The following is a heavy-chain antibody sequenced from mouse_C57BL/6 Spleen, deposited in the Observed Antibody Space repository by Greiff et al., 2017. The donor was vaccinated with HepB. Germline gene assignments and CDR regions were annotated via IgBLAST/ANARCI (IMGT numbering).Heavy chain of an antibody. CDR2: IDPENGDT. J-gene: IGHJ2*01. Sequence: EVQVVESGAELVRPGASVKLSCTASGFNIKDDYMHWVKQRPEQGLEWIGWIDPENGDTEYASKFQGKATITADTSSNTAYLQLSSLTSEDTAVYYCTTGRLRRYFDYWGQGTTLTVSS. D-gene: IGHD2-2*01. CDR3: TTGRLRRYFDY. CDR1: GFNIKDDY. V-gene: IGHV14-4*01.